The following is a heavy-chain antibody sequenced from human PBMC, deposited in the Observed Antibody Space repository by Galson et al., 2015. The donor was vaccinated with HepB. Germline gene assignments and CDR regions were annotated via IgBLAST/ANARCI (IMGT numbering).Heavy chain of an antibody. V-gene: IGHV1-8*01. CDR2: MSPNSGNT. CDR3: ARVMVILTGYGYYYYYMDV. CDR1: GYTFTSYD. D-gene: IGHD3-9*01. J-gene: IGHJ6*03. Sequence: SVKVSCKASGYTFTSYDINWVRQATGQGLEWMGWMSPNSGNTGYAQKFQGRVTMTRNTSISTAYMELSSLRSEDTAVYYCARVMVILTGYGYYYYYMDVWGKGTTVTVSS.